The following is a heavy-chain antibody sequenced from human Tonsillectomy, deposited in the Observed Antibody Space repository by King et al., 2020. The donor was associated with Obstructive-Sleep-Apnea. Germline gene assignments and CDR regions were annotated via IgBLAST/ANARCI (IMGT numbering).Heavy chain of an antibody. Sequence: VQLVESGSELKKPGASVKVSCKASGYTFTNYAMSWVRQAPGHGLEWMGWINTNTGNPTYAQGFPGRFVFSLDTSVRTAYLEIHSLTAEDTAVSYCARDLNIVVVTVMGAYYGRDVGGQGTTVTVSS. D-gene: IGHD2-21*02. CDR2: INTNTGNP. J-gene: IGHJ6*02. CDR3: ARDLNIVVVTVMGAYYGRDV. V-gene: IGHV7-4-1*01. CDR1: GYTFTNYA.